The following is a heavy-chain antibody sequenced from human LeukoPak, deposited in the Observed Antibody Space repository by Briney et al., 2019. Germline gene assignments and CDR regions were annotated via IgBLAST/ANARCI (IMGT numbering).Heavy chain of an antibody. J-gene: IGHJ4*02. CDR1: GFTFSSYA. Sequence: GGSLRLSCAASGFTFSSYAMHWVRQAPGKGLEWVAVISYDGSNKYYADSVKGRFTISRDNSKNTLYLQMNSLRAEDTAVYYCATFRSAAMVYWGQGTLVTVSS. V-gene: IGHV3-30*04. CDR2: ISYDGSNK. D-gene: IGHD2-2*01. CDR3: ATFRSAAMVY.